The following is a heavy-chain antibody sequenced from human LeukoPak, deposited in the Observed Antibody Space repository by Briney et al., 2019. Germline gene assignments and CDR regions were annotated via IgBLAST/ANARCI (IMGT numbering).Heavy chain of an antibody. D-gene: IGHD5-12*01. Sequence: GTALLLSCSGSRFTLLTYPMHSVRQAPGKGLEMDALFSDDGSTQRYADSVKGRFTISRDNAKNSLYLQMNSLRTEDTAVYYCAKAKDVFSGYDYLFDYWGQGTLVTVSS. CDR2: FSDDGSTQ. V-gene: IGHV3-30-3*01. CDR1: RFTLLTYP. J-gene: IGHJ4*02. CDR3: AKAKDVFSGYDYLFDY.